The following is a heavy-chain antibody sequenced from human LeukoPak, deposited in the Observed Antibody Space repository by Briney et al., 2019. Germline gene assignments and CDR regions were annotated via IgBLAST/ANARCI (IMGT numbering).Heavy chain of an antibody. CDR3: AKAHYYASGSPPGA. V-gene: IGHV3-23*01. CDR2: ISGSGGGT. D-gene: IGHD3-10*01. CDR1: GFTFSSYA. J-gene: IGHJ5*02. Sequence: GGSLRLSCAASGFTFSSYAMSWVRQAPGKGLEWVSAISGSGGGTYYADSVKGRFTISRDNSMDTLYLQMNSLRAEDTAVYYCAKAHYYASGSPPGAWGQGTLVTVSS.